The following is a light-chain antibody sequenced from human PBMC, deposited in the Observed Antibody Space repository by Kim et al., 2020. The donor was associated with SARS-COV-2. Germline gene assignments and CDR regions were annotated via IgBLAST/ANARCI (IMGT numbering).Light chain of an antibody. V-gene: IGLV3-19*01. J-gene: IGLJ3*02. CDR2: DKN. Sequence: SSELTQDPAVSVALGQTLRITCQGDSLRTFYASWYQQKPGQAPVLVIYDKNTRPSGITDRFSGSTSGNTASLTITGAQAEDEADYYCNARDSSGNHWVFGGGTQLTVL. CDR3: NARDSSGNHWV. CDR1: SLRTFY.